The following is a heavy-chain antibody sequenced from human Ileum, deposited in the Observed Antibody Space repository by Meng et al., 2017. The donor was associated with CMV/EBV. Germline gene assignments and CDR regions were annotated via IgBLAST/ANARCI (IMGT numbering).Heavy chain of an antibody. CDR2: INPNSGGT. Sequence: ASVKVSCKASGYTFAAYYIHWVRQAPGQGLEWMGWINPNSGGTNNDQKFQGRVTMTRDTSISTAFMDLSSLISDDTAVYYCARVGRGGDYYGMDVWGQGTTVTVSS. D-gene: IGHD1-26*01. V-gene: IGHV1-2*02. J-gene: IGHJ6*02. CDR3: ARVGRGGDYYGMDV. CDR1: GYTFAAYY.